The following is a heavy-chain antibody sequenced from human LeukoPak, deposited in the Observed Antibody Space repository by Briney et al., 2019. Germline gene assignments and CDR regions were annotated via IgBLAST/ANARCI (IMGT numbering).Heavy chain of an antibody. V-gene: IGHV3-7*01. Sequence: GGSLRLSCAASGFTFSSYGMHWVRQAPGKGLEWVANIEYDGNEEYYVDSVKGRFTISRDNAKNSLYLQLNSLRVEDTAVYYCKSGGAAPGSFDNWGQGTLVTVSP. J-gene: IGHJ4*02. CDR2: IEYDGNEE. D-gene: IGHD6-13*01. CDR1: GFTFSSYG. CDR3: KSGGAAPGSFDN.